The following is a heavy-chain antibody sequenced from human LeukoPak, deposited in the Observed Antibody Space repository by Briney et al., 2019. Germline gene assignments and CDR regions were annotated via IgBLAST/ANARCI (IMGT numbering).Heavy chain of an antibody. Sequence: SETLSLTCTVSGGSISSSSYYWGWIRQPPGKGLEWIGSIYYSGSTYYNPSLKSRVTISVDTSKNQFSLKLSSVTAADTAVYYCALVGSGESRRHYYYYMDVWGKGTTVTISS. CDR3: ALVGSGESRRHYYYYMDV. V-gene: IGHV4-39*07. D-gene: IGHD3-16*01. CDR2: IYYSGST. J-gene: IGHJ6*03. CDR1: GGSISSSSYY.